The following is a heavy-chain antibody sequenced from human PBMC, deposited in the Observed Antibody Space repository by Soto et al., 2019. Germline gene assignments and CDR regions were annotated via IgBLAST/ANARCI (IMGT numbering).Heavy chain of an antibody. CDR3: ASGNGYYFDY. CDR2: IYYSGYT. Sequence: SETLSLTCTVSGGSISSSSYYWVWIRQPPGKGLEWIGSIYYSGYTYYNPSLKSRVTISVDTSKNQFSLKLSSVTAADTAVYYCASGNGYYFDYWGQGTQVTVSS. CDR1: GGSISSSSYY. D-gene: IGHD1-26*01. V-gene: IGHV4-39*07. J-gene: IGHJ4*02.